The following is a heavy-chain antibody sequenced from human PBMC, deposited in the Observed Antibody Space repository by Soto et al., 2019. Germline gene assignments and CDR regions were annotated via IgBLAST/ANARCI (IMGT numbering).Heavy chain of an antibody. CDR1: GFSLSTSGVG. Sequence: QITLKESGPTLVKPTQTLTLTCTFSGFSLSTSGVGVGWIRQPPGKALEWLALIYWDDDKRYSPSLKSRLTLTKDTSKNQVVLTMTNMDPVDTATYYCAHRRYDSSGYYGARGYYFDYWGQGTLVTVSS. D-gene: IGHD3-22*01. CDR3: AHRRYDSSGYYGARGYYFDY. V-gene: IGHV2-5*02. J-gene: IGHJ4*02. CDR2: IYWDDDK.